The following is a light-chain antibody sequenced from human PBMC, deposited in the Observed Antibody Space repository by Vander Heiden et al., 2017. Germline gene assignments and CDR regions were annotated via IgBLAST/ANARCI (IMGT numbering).Light chain of an antibody. CDR2: QDS. J-gene: IGLJ2*01. Sequence: SYELPQPPSVSVSPGQTASITCSGDKLGHKYACWYQQKPGQSPVLVIYQDSKRPSGIPERFSGSNSGNTATLTISGTRAMDEADYYCQAWDSSHVVFGGGTKLAVL. CDR3: QAWDSSHVV. CDR1: KLGHKY. V-gene: IGLV3-1*01.